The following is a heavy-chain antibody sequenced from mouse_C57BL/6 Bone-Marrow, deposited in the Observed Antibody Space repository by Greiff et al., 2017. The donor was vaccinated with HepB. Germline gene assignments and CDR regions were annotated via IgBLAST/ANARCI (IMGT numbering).Heavy chain of an antibody. CDR2: IDPNSGGT. CDR1: GYTFTSYW. V-gene: IGHV1-72*01. J-gene: IGHJ2*01. Sequence: QVQLQQSGAELVKPGASVKLSCKASGYTFTSYWMHWVKQRPGRGLEWIGRIDPNSGGTKYNEKFKSKATLTVDKPSSTAYMQLSSLTSEDSAVYYCASYYGSSYYYFDYWGQGTTLTVSS. D-gene: IGHD1-1*01. CDR3: ASYYGSSYYYFDY.